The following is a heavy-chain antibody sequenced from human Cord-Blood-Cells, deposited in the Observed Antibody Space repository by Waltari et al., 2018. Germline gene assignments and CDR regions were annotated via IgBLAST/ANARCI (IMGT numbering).Heavy chain of an antibody. Sequence: QVQLQQWGAGLLKPSETLSLTCAVYGGSFSGYYWSWIRQPPGKGLEWIGEIKHSGSTNYNPSLKSRVTISVDTSKNQFSLKLSSVTAADTAVYYCASGHYDILTGYYYGMDVWGQGTTVTVSS. D-gene: IGHD3-9*01. CDR1: GGSFSGYY. CDR2: IKHSGST. J-gene: IGHJ6*02. CDR3: ASGHYDILTGYYYGMDV. V-gene: IGHV4-34*01.